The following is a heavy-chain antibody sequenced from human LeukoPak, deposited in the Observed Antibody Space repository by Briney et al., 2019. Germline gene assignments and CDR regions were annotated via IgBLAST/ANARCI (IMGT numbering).Heavy chain of an antibody. J-gene: IGHJ1*01. CDR2: IYSGGST. V-gene: IGHV3-53*01. CDR1: GFTFSSNY. D-gene: IGHD2-21*02. Sequence: QPGGSLRLSCAASGFTFSSNYMSWVRQAPGKGREWVSVIYSGGSTYYSDSVKGRFTISRDKSKKKLDLQMNSLRAEDTAVYYCARDPPPHYCGGDCYSSWGQGTLVTVSS. CDR3: ARDPPPHYCGGDCYSS.